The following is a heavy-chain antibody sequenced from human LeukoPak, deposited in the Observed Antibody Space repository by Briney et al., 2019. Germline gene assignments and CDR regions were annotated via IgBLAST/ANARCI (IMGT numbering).Heavy chain of an antibody. CDR2: ISHDGNTK. D-gene: IGHD3-22*01. CDR1: GFTFSSYG. V-gene: IGHV3-30*03. CDR3: ARVYDDSSGYYLDY. J-gene: IGHJ4*02. Sequence: PGRSLRLSCAASGFTFSSYGMHWVRQAPGKGLEWVAVISHDGNTKYYADSVNGRFTISRDNSKNRLYLQMNSLRDEDTAVYYCARVYDDSSGYYLDYWGQGTLVTVSS.